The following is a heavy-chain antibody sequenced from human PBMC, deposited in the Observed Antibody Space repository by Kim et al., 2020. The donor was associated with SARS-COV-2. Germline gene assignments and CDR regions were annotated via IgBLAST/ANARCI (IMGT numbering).Heavy chain of an antibody. V-gene: IGHV4-39*01. CDR1: GGSISSSSYY. CDR2: IYYSGST. J-gene: IGHJ4*02. CDR3: ARHEPSSSWLRGDY. D-gene: IGHD6-13*01. Sequence: SETLSLTCTVSGGSISSSSYYWGWIRQPPGKGLEWIGSIYYSGSTYYNPSLKSRVTISVDTSKNQFSLKLSSVTAADTAVYYCARHEPSSSWLRGDYWGQGTLVTVSS.